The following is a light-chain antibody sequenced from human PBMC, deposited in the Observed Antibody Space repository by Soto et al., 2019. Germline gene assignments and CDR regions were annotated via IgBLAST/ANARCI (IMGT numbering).Light chain of an antibody. Sequence: QSVLTQPASVSGSPGQSITISCTGTSSDVGGYNHVSWYQQHPGKAPKLMIYDVTDRPSGVSNRFSGSTSGNTASLAISGLQAEDEADYYCNSYTSTNTLVFGGGTKLTVL. V-gene: IGLV2-14*03. CDR2: DVT. CDR1: SSDVGGYNH. CDR3: NSYTSTNTLV. J-gene: IGLJ2*01.